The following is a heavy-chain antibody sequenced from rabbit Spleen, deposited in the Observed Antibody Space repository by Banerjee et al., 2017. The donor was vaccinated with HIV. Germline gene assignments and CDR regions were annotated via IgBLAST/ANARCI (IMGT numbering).Heavy chain of an antibody. CDR1: GFSFNDDYV. CDR3: AGWDGGRHVLSS. D-gene: IGHD4-2*01. V-gene: IGHV1S45*01. CDR2: INTWSGRP. J-gene: IGHJ4*01. Sequence: QEQLVESGGDLVKPEGSLTLPCTASGFSFNDDYVMCWVRQAPGKGLKWIACINTWSGRPVYASWAKGRFTMSKTSSTTVTLQMTSLTAADTATYFCAGWDGGRHVLSSWGQGTLVTVS.